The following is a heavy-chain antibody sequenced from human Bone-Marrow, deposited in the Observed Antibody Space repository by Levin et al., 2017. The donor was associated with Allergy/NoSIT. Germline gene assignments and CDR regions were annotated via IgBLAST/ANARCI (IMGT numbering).Heavy chain of an antibody. Sequence: ESGPTLVKPTQTLTLTCTFSGFSLSTSGVGVSWIRQPPGKALEWLALIYWDDDLRYSPSLKRRLTITKDTSRNQVVLTMTNMDAEDPATSFCAHIQSLRPGLPGYNYGPLDFWGQGSLVVVSS. CDR2: IYWDDDL. J-gene: IGHJ4*02. V-gene: IGHV2-5*02. CDR1: GFSLSTSGVG. D-gene: IGHD5-18*01. CDR3: AHIQSLRPGLPGYNYGPLDF.